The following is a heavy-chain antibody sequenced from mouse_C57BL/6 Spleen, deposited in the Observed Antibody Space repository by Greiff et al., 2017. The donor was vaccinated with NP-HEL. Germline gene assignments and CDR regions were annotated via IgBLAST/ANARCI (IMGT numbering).Heavy chain of an antibody. V-gene: IGHV1-59*01. J-gene: IGHJ3*01. CDR2: IDPSDSYT. CDR3: AREGDGYGFAY. D-gene: IGHD2-2*01. Sequence: VQLQQSGAELVRPGTSVKLSCKASGYTFTSYWMHWVKQRPGQGLEWIGVIDPSDSYTNYNQKFKGKATLTVDTSSSTAYMQLSSLTSEDSAVYCCAREGDGYGFAYWGQGTLVTVSA. CDR1: GYTFTSYW.